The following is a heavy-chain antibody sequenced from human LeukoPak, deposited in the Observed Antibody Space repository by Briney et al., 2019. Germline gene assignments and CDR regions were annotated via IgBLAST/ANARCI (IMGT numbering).Heavy chain of an antibody. CDR2: MNPNSGNT. CDR3: ARDPGGSATVTTGGFDY. Sequence: ASVKVSCKASGYTFTSYDINWVRQATGQGLEWMGWMNPNSGNTGYAQKFQGRVTMTRNTPISTAYMELSSLRSEDTAVYYCARDPGGSATVTTGGFDYWGQGTLVTVSS. J-gene: IGHJ4*02. CDR1: GYTFTSYD. D-gene: IGHD4-11*01. V-gene: IGHV1-8*01.